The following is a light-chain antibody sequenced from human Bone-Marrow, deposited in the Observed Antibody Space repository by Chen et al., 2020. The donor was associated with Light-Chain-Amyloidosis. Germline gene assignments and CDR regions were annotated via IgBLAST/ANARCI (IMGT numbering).Light chain of an antibody. V-gene: IGLV3-21*02. Sequence: SYVLTQPPSVSVAPGQTARITCEDNKSGRESVHWYQQKPGQAPVLVVYDDRDRPSGVPKRFSGSKSGNTATLTISRVEAGDEADYYCQVWDSSSDQGVFGGGTKLTVL. CDR1: KSGRES. J-gene: IGLJ3*02. CDR2: DDR. CDR3: QVWDSSSDQGV.